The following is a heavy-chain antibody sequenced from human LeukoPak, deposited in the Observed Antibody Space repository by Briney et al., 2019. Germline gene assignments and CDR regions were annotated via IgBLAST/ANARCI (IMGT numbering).Heavy chain of an antibody. V-gene: IGHV4-59*02. Sequence: SETLSLTCTVSGASVSAYYWTWIRQPPGKRLEWLGYIHYSGTTRYNPSLESRTSISVDMSKNQFSLRLSSVTAADTATYYCARQKLDSGSGHYYFDYWGQGTLVTVSS. CDR1: GASVSAYY. CDR2: IHYSGTT. CDR3: ARQKLDSGSGHYYFDY. D-gene: IGHD2-15*01. J-gene: IGHJ4*02.